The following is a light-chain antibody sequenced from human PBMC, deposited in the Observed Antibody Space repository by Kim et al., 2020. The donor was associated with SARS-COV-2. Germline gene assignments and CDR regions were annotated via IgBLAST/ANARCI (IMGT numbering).Light chain of an antibody. J-gene: IGKJ1*01. Sequence: ASTGDRVTITCRASQGISSYLAWYQQKPGKAPKLLIYAASTLQSGVPSRFSGRGSGTDFTLTISCLQSEDFATYYCQQYYSYPRTFGQGTKVEIK. V-gene: IGKV1-8*01. CDR1: QGISSY. CDR2: AAS. CDR3: QQYYSYPRT.